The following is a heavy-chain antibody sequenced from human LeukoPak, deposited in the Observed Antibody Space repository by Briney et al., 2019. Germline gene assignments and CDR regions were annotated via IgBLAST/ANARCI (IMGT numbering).Heavy chain of an antibody. V-gene: IGHV1-18*01. Sequence: ASVKVSCKASGYTFTSYGISWVRQAPGQGLEWMGRISAYNGNTNYAQKLQGRVTMTTDTSTSTAYMELRSLRSDDTAVYYCARDKEPKYCSGGSCLYYYYYYMDVWGKGTTVTVSS. J-gene: IGHJ6*03. CDR1: GYTFTSYG. CDR3: ARDKEPKYCSGGSCLYYYYYYMDV. D-gene: IGHD2-15*01. CDR2: ISAYNGNT.